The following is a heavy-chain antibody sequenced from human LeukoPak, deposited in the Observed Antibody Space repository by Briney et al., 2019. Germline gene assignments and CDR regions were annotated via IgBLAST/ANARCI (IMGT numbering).Heavy chain of an antibody. D-gene: IGHD3-10*01. Sequence: SETLSLTCTVSGYSISSGYYWGWIRQPPGKGLEWIGSIYHSGSTYYNPSLKSRVTISVDTSKNQFSLKLSSVTAADTAVYYCARVDGSGSYYRPSYYFDYWGQGTLVTVSS. CDR3: ARVDGSGSYYRPSYYFDY. CDR2: IYHSGST. V-gene: IGHV4-38-2*02. J-gene: IGHJ4*02. CDR1: GYSISSGYY.